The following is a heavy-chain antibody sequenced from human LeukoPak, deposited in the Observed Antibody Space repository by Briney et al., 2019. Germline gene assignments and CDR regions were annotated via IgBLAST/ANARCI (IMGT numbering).Heavy chain of an antibody. CDR3: AKWTRTTLFRGDRARFDS. D-gene: IGHD3-10*01. V-gene: IGHV3-48*01. Sequence: QPGGSLRLSCAASGFTFSSYSMNWVRQAPGKGLEWVSYISSSSTPIYYADSVKGRFTISRDNAKNSLFLQMNSLRAEDTAVYFCAKWTRTTLFRGDRARFDSWGQGTLVTVSS. CDR2: ISSSSTPI. J-gene: IGHJ4*02. CDR1: GFTFSSYS.